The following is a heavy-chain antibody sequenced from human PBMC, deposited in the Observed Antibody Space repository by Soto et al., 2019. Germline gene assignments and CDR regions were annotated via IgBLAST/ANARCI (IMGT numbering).Heavy chain of an antibody. D-gene: IGHD3-3*01. Sequence: ASVKVSCKASGYTFTSYGISWVRQAPGQGLEWMGWISAYNGNTNYAQKLQGRVTMTTDTSTSTAYMELRSLRSDDTAVYYCARAPXFLEWLLLPLGYYGMDVWGQGTTVTVSS. V-gene: IGHV1-18*04. CDR3: ARAPXFLEWLLLPLGYYGMDV. CDR2: ISAYNGNT. CDR1: GYTFTSYG. J-gene: IGHJ6*02.